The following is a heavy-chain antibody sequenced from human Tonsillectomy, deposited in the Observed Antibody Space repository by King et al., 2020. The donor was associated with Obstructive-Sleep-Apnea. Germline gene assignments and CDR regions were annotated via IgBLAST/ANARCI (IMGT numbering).Heavy chain of an antibody. Sequence: QLQESGPGLVKPSETLSLTCSVSGGSITNYYWSWLRQPPGKGLEWIGYMYYSGNTKFNPSPKSPVTISADTSKIQFSLRLSSVTAADTVVYYGARHRGVEDYGGYGDYFDYWGQGTLVTVSS. CDR3: ARHRGVEDYGGYGDYFDY. CDR2: MYYSGNT. J-gene: IGHJ4*02. V-gene: IGHV4-59*08. CDR1: GGSITNYY. D-gene: IGHD5-12*01.